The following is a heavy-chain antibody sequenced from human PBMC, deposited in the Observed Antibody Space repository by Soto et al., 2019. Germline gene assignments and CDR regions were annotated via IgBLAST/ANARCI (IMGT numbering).Heavy chain of an antibody. CDR2: KKQVGSEK. Sequence: GGSLRLSCAASGFTFSSYWMSWVRPAPGKGLEWVANKKQVGSEKYYVDSVKGRFTISRHNAKNSLFVQMNSLRAEEASVDYWARDGGLDYWGQGTQVTVSS. V-gene: IGHV3-7*01. CDR3: ARDGGLDY. CDR1: GFTFSSYW. D-gene: IGHD3-10*01. J-gene: IGHJ4*02.